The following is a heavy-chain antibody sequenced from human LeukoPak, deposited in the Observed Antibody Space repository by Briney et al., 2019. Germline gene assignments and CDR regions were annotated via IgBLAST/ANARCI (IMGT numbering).Heavy chain of an antibody. D-gene: IGHD3-10*01. V-gene: IGHV4-31*03. CDR3: ARRGEDRDHGGHYWFDS. CDR2: IYYSGST. J-gene: IGHJ5*01. Sequence: SETLSLTCTVSGGSISSGGYYWSWIRQHPGKGLEWIGYIYYSGSTYYNPSLKSRVTISVDTSKNQFSLKLSSVTAADTAVYYCARRGEDRDHGGHYWFDSWGQGNLVIVSS. CDR1: GGSISSGGYY.